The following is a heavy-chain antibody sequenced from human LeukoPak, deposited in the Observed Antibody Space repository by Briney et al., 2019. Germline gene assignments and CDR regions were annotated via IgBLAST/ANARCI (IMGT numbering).Heavy chain of an antibody. CDR1: RFTFSNYD. J-gene: IGHJ5*02. CDR2: IGKAGDI. V-gene: IGHV3-13*01. D-gene: IGHD2-15*01. CDR3: ARGAAGFDP. Sequence: GGSLRLSCAASRFTFSNYDMHWVRQGIGKGLEWVSGIGKAGDIYYAGSVKGRFTISRENAKNSLYLQMNSLRAGDTAVYYCARGAAGFDPWGQGTLVTVSS.